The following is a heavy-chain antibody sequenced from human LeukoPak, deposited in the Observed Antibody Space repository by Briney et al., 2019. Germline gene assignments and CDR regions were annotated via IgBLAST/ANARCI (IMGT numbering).Heavy chain of an antibody. CDR3: ARGSAAKNYNWFDP. D-gene: IGHD6-13*01. J-gene: IGHJ5*02. CDR2: IYYSGST. V-gene: IGHV4-59*01. Sequence: SETLSVTCTVSGGSISSYYRSWIRQPPGKGLEWIGYIYYSGSTNYNPSLKSRVTISVDTSKNQFSLKLSSVTAADTAVYYCARGSAAKNYNWFDPWGQGTLVTVSS. CDR1: GGSISSYY.